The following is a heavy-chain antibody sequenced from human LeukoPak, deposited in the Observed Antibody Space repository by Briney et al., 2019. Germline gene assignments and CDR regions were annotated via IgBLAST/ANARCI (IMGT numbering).Heavy chain of an antibody. CDR3: VRMSYYYGMDV. CDR2: IYYSGST. J-gene: IGHJ6*04. CDR1: GGSISSYY. V-gene: IGHV4-59*01. Sequence: SETLSLTCTVSGGSISSYYWSWIRQPPGKGLEWIGYIYYSGSTNYNPSLKSRVTISVDTSKNQFSLKLSSVTAADTAVYYCVRMSYYYGMDVWGKGTTVTVSS.